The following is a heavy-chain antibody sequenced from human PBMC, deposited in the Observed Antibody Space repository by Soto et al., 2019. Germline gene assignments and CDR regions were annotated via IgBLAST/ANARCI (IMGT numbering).Heavy chain of an antibody. Sequence: TSETLSLTCTVSGGSISSSSYYWGWIRQPPGKGLEWIGSIYYSGSTYYNPSLKSRVTISVDTSKNQFSLKLSSVTAADTAVYYCARQGSSRALPVTTFRMAFFPSLSFDYWGQGTLVTVSS. CDR2: IYYSGST. V-gene: IGHV4-39*01. CDR3: ARQGSSRALPVTTFRMAFFPSLSFDY. CDR1: GGSISSSSYY. J-gene: IGHJ4*02. D-gene: IGHD4-4*01.